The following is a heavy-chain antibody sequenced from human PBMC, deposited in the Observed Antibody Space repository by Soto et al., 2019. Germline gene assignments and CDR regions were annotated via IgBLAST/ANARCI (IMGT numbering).Heavy chain of an antibody. CDR3: ATKAVAPPWSSFDP. CDR2: ISSSGSTI. Sequence: GGSLRLSCAASGFTFSSYEMNWVRQAPGKGLEWVSYISSSGSTIYYADSVKGRFTISRDNAKNSLYLQMNSLRAEDTAVYYCATKAVAPPWSSFDPWGQGTLVTV. J-gene: IGHJ5*02. CDR1: GFTFSSYE. V-gene: IGHV3-48*03. D-gene: IGHD6-19*01.